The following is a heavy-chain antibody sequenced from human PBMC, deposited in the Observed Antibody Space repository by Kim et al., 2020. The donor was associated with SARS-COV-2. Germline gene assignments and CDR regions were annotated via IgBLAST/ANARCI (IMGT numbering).Heavy chain of an antibody. V-gene: IGHV3-43*02. CDR3: AKDKEWGTYGSGSFQDY. CDR2: ISRDDRST. Sequence: GGSLRLSCVGSGFTFDDNWMQWVRQRPGQELEWVSLISRDDRSTYYADSVKGRFAISRDNSRNTLYLQMNSLRTEDTALYYCAKDKEWGTYGSGSFQDYWGQGTLITVSS. D-gene: IGHD3-10*01. CDR1: GFTFDDNW. J-gene: IGHJ4*02.